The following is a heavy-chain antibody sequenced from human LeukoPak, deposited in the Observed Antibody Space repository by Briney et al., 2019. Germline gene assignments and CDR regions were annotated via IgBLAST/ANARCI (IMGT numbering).Heavy chain of an antibody. J-gene: IGHJ4*02. V-gene: IGHV3-48*03. CDR1: GFTFSSYE. CDR2: ISSSGSTI. CDR3: ARGLALAVMVPYFDY. D-gene: IGHD5-18*01. Sequence: GGSLRLSCAASGFTFSSYEMNWVRQAPGKGLEWVSYISSSGSTIYYADSVKGRFTISRDNAKNSLYLQMNSLRAEDKAVYYCARGLALAVMVPYFDYWGQGTLVTVSS.